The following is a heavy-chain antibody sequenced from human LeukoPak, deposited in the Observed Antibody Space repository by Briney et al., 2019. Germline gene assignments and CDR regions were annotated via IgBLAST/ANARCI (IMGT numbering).Heavy chain of an antibody. CDR3: ARPHGSGSYGQGFDY. V-gene: IGHV4-59*12. Sequence: SETLSLTCTVSGGSISSYYWSWIRQPPGKGLEWIGYIYYSGSTNYNPSLKSRVTTSVDTSKNQFSLKLSSVTAADTAVYYCARPHGSGSYGQGFDYWGQGTLVTVSS. CDR2: IYYSGST. D-gene: IGHD3-10*01. CDR1: GGSISSYY. J-gene: IGHJ4*02.